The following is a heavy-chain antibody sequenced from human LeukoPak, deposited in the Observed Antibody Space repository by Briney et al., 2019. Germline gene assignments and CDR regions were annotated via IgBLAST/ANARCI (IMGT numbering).Heavy chain of an antibody. J-gene: IGHJ4*02. D-gene: IGHD3-16*01. CDR1: GFTFITYD. Sequence: GGSLRLSCAASGFTFITYDFHWVRQAPGKGLEWVAFLRNDGSHKSYADSVKGRFTISRDNSKNTLYLQMNSLRAEDTAVYYCAKDLGMVTDYWGQGTLVTVSS. CDR3: AKDLGMVTDY. V-gene: IGHV3-30*02. CDR2: LRNDGSHK.